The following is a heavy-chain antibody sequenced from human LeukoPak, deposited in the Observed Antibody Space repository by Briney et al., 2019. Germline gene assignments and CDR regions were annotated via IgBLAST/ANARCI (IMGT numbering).Heavy chain of an antibody. Sequence: GGSLRLSCAASGFTFSSCWMHWVRQAPGKGLVWVSRINSDGSSTSYADSVKGRFTISRDNAKNTLYLQMNSLRAEDTAVYYCARGEYSSGWYTYYFDYWGQGTLVTVSS. CDR3: ARGEYSSGWYTYYFDY. CDR2: INSDGSST. J-gene: IGHJ4*02. CDR1: GFTFSSCW. V-gene: IGHV3-74*01. D-gene: IGHD6-19*01.